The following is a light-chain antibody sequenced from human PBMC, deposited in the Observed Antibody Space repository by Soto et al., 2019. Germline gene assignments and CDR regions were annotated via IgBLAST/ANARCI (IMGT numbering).Light chain of an antibody. CDR2: EGS. CDR1: SSDGGHYNL. CDR3: CSYAGSSTYV. J-gene: IGLJ1*01. Sequence: QSVLTQPASVSGSPGQSVTISCSGPSSDGGHYNLVSWYQQHPGKAPKLMIYEGSQWPSGVSNRFSGSKSGNTASLTISGLQAEDEADYYCCSYAGSSTYVFGTGTKVTVL. V-gene: IGLV2-23*01.